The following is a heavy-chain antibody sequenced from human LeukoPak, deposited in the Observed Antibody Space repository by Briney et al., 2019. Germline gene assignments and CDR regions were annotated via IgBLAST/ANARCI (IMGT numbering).Heavy chain of an antibody. Sequence: ASVKVSCKASGYTFTSYDINWVRQATGQGLEWMGWMNPNSGNTGYAQKFQGRVTMTRNTSISTAYMELSSLRSEDTAVYYCAREVGGNMHSSSWGYFDYWGQGTLVTVSS. J-gene: IGHJ4*02. V-gene: IGHV1-8*01. CDR3: AREVGGNMHSSSWGYFDY. CDR2: MNPNSGNT. D-gene: IGHD6-13*01. CDR1: GYTFTSYD.